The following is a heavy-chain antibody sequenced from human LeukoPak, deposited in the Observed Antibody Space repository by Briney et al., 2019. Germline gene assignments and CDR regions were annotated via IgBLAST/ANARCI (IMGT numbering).Heavy chain of an antibody. J-gene: IGHJ2*01. V-gene: IGHV4-34*01. CDR1: GVSFSGYY. CDR2: INHSGST. Sequence: SETLSLTCAVYGVSFSGYYWSWIRQPPRKGLEWIGEINHSGSTNYNPSLKSRVTISVDTSKNQFSLKLSSVTAADTAVYYCARVSYWYFDLWGRGTLVTVSS. CDR3: ARVSYWYFDL.